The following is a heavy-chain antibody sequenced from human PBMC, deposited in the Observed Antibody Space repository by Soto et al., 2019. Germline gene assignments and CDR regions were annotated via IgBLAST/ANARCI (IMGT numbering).Heavy chain of an antibody. Sequence: ASVKVSCKASGYTFTSYGISWVRQAPGQGLEWMGWISAYNGNTNYAQKLQGRVTMTTDTSTSTAYMELRSLRSDDTAVYYCARDLAAAGTVGPLEDDYWGQGTLVTVSS. V-gene: IGHV1-18*01. J-gene: IGHJ4*02. CDR2: ISAYNGNT. D-gene: IGHD6-13*01. CDR1: GYTFTSYG. CDR3: ARDLAAAGTVGPLEDDY.